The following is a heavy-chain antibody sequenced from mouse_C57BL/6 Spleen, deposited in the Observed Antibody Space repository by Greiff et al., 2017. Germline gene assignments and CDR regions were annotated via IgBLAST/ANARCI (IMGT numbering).Heavy chain of an antibody. CDR3: ARGVYYFDY. CDR2: ISYDGSN. Sequence: EVKLMESGPGLVKPSQSLSLTCSVTGYSITSGYYWNWIRQFPGNKLEWMGYISYDGSNNYNPSLKNRISITRDTSKNQVFLKLNSVTTEDTATYYCARGVYYFDYWGQGTTLTVSS. CDR1: GYSITSGYY. V-gene: IGHV3-6*01. J-gene: IGHJ2*01.